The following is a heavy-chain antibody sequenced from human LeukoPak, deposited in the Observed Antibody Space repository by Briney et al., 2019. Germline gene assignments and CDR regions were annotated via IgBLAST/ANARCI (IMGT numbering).Heavy chain of an antibody. CDR3: ARPQTIAALGYWYFDL. V-gene: IGHV5-10-1*01. D-gene: IGHD6-13*01. J-gene: IGHJ2*01. Sequence: GESLRISCKGSGYSFTNYWISWVRQMPGKGLEWMGRIDPSDSYINYSPSFRGHVTISSDKSITTAYLQWSSLKASDTAMYYCARPQTIAALGYWYFDLWGRGTLVTVSS. CDR1: GYSFTNYW. CDR2: IDPSDSYI.